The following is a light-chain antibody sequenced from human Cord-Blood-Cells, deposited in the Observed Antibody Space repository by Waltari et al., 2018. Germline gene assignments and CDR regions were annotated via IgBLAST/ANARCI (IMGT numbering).Light chain of an antibody. V-gene: IGKV1-27*01. J-gene: IGKJ1*01. Sequence: DIQMTQSPSSLSASVGDSVTITCRASQGSRNYLAWYQQKPGKVPKLLIYAASTLQSGVPSRFSGSGSGTDFTLTISSLQPEDDATYYCQKYNSAPWTFGQGTKVEIK. CDR2: AAS. CDR1: QGSRNY. CDR3: QKYNSAPWT.